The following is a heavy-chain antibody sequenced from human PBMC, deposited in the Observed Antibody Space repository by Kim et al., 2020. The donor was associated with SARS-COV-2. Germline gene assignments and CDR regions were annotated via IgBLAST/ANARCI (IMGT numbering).Heavy chain of an antibody. D-gene: IGHD2-15*01. CDR1: GFNFDDYT. Sequence: GGSLRLSCAASGFNFDDYTMSWVRRGPGKGLQWVCGINWNGESVGCADSVKGRFTISRDNANRLLHLQMSSLRAEDTALYHCVKEPSYCSCGSCQDFWGQGTLVTVSS. V-gene: IGHV3-20*01. CDR2: INWNGESV. CDR3: VKEPSYCSCGSCQDF. J-gene: IGHJ4*02.